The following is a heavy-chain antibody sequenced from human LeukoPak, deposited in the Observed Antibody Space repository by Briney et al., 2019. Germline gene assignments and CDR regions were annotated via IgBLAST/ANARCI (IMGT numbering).Heavy chain of an antibody. CDR3: ARVLRYCSGGNCYSGGLGYMDV. Sequence: GGSLRLSCAASGFTFSSYEMHWVRQAPGKGLEWVSYISSSDSTTYYADSVKGRFTISRDNSKNTLYLQMNSLRAEDTAVYYCARVLRYCSGGNCYSGGLGYMDVWGKGTTVTISS. D-gene: IGHD2-15*01. CDR2: ISSSDSTT. CDR1: GFTFSSYE. J-gene: IGHJ6*03. V-gene: IGHV3-48*03.